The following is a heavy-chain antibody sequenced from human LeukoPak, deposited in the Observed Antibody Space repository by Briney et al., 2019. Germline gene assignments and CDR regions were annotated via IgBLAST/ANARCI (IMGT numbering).Heavy chain of an antibody. Sequence: GGSLRLSCAASGFTFSTYNMNWVRQAPGNGLEWVSSITSGGTYTYYAHSVKGRFTTSRDNAKNSLSLQLSSLRSEDTAVYHCARGHYDILTASYKRTPDYWGQGILVTVSS. J-gene: IGHJ4*02. CDR2: ITSGGTYT. CDR1: GFTFSTYN. V-gene: IGHV3-21*06. D-gene: IGHD3-9*01. CDR3: ARGHYDILTASYKRTPDY.